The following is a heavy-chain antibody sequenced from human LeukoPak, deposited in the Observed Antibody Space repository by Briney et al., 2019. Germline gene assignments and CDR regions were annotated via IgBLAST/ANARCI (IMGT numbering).Heavy chain of an antibody. CDR1: GGSISSSIYY. CDR3: ARGPAGYYPTNWFDP. V-gene: IGHV4-39*07. D-gene: IGHD3-22*01. Sequence: SETLSLTCIVSGGSISSSIYYWAWVRQPPGKGLEWIGEIYHSGSTNYNPSLKSRVTISVDTSKNQFSLKLSSVTAADTAVYYCARGPAGYYPTNWFDPWGQGTLVTVSS. CDR2: IYHSGST. J-gene: IGHJ5*02.